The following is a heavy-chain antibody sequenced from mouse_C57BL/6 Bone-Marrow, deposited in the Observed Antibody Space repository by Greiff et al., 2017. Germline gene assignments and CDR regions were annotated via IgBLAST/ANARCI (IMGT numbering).Heavy chain of an antibody. D-gene: IGHD2-3*01. J-gene: IGHJ2*01. V-gene: IGHV14-4*01. CDR2: IDPEIGDT. CDR3: SSFDGNYFDF. Sequence: VQLQQSGAELVRPGASVKLSCTASGFNIKDDYIHWVKQRPEQGLEWIGWIDPEIGDTEYASKFQGKATITSEPSSNTAYLKLSSLTSEDTAVYYCSSFDGNYFDFWGQGAPLTVAS. CDR1: GFNIKDDY.